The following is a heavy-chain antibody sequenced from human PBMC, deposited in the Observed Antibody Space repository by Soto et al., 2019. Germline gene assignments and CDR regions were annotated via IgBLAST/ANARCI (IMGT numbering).Heavy chain of an antibody. CDR1: GFTFSNYA. D-gene: IGHD2-8*01. CDR2: ITKNGRNK. Sequence: QVQLVESGGGVVQPGGSLRLSCAASGFTFSNYAMHWVRQAPGKGLEWVADITKNGRNKDYADSVKGRLAISRDNYKNTLELQMNSLRVEDTAMYYCGRCNGDDCHSPFDYWGQGTLVTVSS. J-gene: IGHJ4*02. CDR3: GRCNGDDCHSPFDY. V-gene: IGHV3-30*03.